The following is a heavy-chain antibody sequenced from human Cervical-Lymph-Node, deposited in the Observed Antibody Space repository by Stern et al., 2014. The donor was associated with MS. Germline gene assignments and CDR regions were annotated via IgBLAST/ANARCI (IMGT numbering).Heavy chain of an antibody. CDR2: ISAYNGTT. Sequence: QVQLVQSGAEVQKPGASVKVSCKASGYTFTSYGISWVRQAPGQGLEWMGWISAYNGTTNYAQKLQGRVTMTTETSTSTAYMELRSLRSDDTAVYYCARARGYDFWSGYYTENWFDPWGQGTLVTVSS. J-gene: IGHJ5*02. V-gene: IGHV1-18*01. D-gene: IGHD3-3*01. CDR1: GYTFTSYG. CDR3: ARARGYDFWSGYYTENWFDP.